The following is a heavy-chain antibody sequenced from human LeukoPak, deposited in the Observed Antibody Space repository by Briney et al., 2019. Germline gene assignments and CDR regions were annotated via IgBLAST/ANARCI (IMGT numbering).Heavy chain of an antibody. D-gene: IGHD5-18*01. CDR3: ARAHKHPGYSYGYGWFDS. Sequence: GGSLRLSCAASGFTFSSYAMSWVRQAPGKGLEWVSAISSSGSNIYYADSVKGRFTISRDNAKNSLYLQMNSLRAEDTAVYYWARAHKHPGYSYGYGWFDSWGQGTLVTVSS. CDR1: GFTFSSYA. J-gene: IGHJ5*01. CDR2: ISSSGSNI. V-gene: IGHV3-48*04.